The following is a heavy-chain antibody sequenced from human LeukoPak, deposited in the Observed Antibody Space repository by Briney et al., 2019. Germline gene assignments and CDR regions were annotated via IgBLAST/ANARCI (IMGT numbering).Heavy chain of an antibody. CDR1: GFIFSNYW. CDR2: IRQDEGEK. J-gene: IGHJ4*02. Sequence: GGSLRLSCAASGFIFSNYWMGWVRQALGKGLEWVANIRQDEGEKFYVDSVKGRFTISRDNAKNSLYLQMNSLRAEDTAVYYCARKTDSSGSGDYWGQGTLVTVSS. V-gene: IGHV3-7*03. D-gene: IGHD3-22*01. CDR3: ARKTDSSGSGDY.